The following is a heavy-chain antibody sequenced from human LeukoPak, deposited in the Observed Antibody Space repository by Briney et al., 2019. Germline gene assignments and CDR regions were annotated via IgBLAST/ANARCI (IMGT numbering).Heavy chain of an antibody. V-gene: IGHV3-7*01. CDR1: GFTFSSYW. CDR2: IKQDGSET. Sequence: GGSLRLSCAASGFTFSSYWRSWVRQAPGKGLEWVANIKQDGSETYYVGSVKGRFTISRDNAKNSLYLQMNSLRVEDTAVYYCARDYSRGPAATWFDPWGQGTLVTVSS. D-gene: IGHD2-2*01. CDR3: ARDYSRGPAATWFDP. J-gene: IGHJ5*02.